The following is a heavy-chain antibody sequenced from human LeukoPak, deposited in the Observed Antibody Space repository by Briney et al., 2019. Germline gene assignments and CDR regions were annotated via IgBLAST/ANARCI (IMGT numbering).Heavy chain of an antibody. CDR1: GYTFTGYY. CDR3: ARAVLGGWTDY. J-gene: IGHJ4*02. V-gene: IGHV1-46*01. CDR2: INPSGGST. Sequence: EASVKVSCKASGYTFTGYYMHWVRQAPGQGLEWMGIINPSGGSTSYAQKFQGRVTMPRDTSPSTVYMELSSLRSEDTAVYYCARAVLGGWTDYWGQGTLVTVSS. D-gene: IGHD6-19*01.